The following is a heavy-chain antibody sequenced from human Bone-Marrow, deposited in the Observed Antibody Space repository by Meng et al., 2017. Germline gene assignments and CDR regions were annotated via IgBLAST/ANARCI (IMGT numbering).Heavy chain of an antibody. CDR3: ARDMSCSGGSCYSVWGYYYYGMDV. J-gene: IGHJ6*02. D-gene: IGHD2-15*01. CDR2: IKQDGSEK. V-gene: IGHV3-7*01. CDR1: GFTFSSYW. Sequence: GESLKISCAASGFTFSSYWMSWVRQAPEKGLEWVANIKQDGSEKYYVDSVKGRFTISRDNAKNSLYLQMNSLRAEDTAVYYCARDMSCSGGSCYSVWGYYYYGMDVWGQGTTVTVSS.